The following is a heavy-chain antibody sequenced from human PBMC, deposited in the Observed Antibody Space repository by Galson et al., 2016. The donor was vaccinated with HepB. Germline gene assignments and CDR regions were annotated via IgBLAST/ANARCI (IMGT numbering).Heavy chain of an antibody. CDR2: VYPGDSDT. J-gene: IGHJ4*02. CDR1: GYTFTNYW. D-gene: IGHD6-19*01. V-gene: IGHV5-51*01. Sequence: QSGAEVKKPGESLRISCMGAGYTFTNYWIGWVRQMPGKGLEWMAMVYPGDSDTRYSPAFKGQVTISADKYMSTAYLQWSSLKASDTAMYYCARRGIGVAGRGGIDYWGQGTLITVSS. CDR3: ARRGIGVAGRGGIDY.